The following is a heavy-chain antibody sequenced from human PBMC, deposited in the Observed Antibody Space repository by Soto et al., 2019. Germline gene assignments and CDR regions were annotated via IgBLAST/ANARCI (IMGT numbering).Heavy chain of an antibody. J-gene: IGHJ4*02. D-gene: IGHD1-1*01. CDR2: IYHSGST. CDR1: GGSISSGGYS. V-gene: IGHV4-30-2*01. Sequence: SETLSLTCAVSGGSISSGGYSWSWIRQPPGKGLEWIGYIYHSGSTNYNPSLKSRVTISVDTSKNQFSLKLSSVTAADTAVYYCARRYGTSFDYWGQGTLVTSPQ. CDR3: ARRYGTSFDY.